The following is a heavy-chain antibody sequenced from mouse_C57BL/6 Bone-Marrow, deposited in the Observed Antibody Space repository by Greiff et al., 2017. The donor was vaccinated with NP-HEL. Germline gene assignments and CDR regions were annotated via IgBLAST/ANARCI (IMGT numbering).Heavy chain of an antibody. V-gene: IGHV1-50*01. Sequence: QVQLKQSGAELVKPGASVKLSCKASGYTFTSYWMQWVKQRPGQGLEWIGEIDPSDSYTNYNQKFKGKATLTVDTSSSTAYMQLSSLTSEDSAVYYCARDFYYYGSSPYWYFDVWGTGTTVTVSS. CDR1: GYTFTSYW. J-gene: IGHJ1*03. CDR3: ARDFYYYGSSPYWYFDV. D-gene: IGHD1-1*01. CDR2: IDPSDSYT.